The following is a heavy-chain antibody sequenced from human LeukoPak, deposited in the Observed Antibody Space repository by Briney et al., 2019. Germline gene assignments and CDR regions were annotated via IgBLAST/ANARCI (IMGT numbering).Heavy chain of an antibody. V-gene: IGHV4-4*02. CDR3: ARAGYYYGSGTSPFDS. CDR2: ISYSGTT. CDR1: GGSISSSNW. J-gene: IGHJ4*02. Sequence: SGTLSLTCAVSGGSISSSNWWSWVRQHPGKGPESIGFISYSGTTSYNPSLNSRVTISMDTSKNQFSLRLSSVTAADTAVYYCARAGYYYGSGTSPFDSWGQGALVTVSS. D-gene: IGHD3-10*01.